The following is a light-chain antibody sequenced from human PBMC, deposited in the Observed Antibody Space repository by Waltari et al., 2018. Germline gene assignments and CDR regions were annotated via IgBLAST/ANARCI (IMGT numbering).Light chain of an antibody. J-gene: IGKJ4*01. Sequence: QITLSPSSLSASVAHSVSITCRTSQSISTYLNWYQHKPGKAPTLLIYAASSLQSGVPARFSGSGSGTEFTLTISSLQPEDSATYYCQQSYSVPLTFGGGTKVEI. CDR2: AAS. CDR3: QQSYSVPLT. CDR1: QSISTY. V-gene: IGKV1-39*01.